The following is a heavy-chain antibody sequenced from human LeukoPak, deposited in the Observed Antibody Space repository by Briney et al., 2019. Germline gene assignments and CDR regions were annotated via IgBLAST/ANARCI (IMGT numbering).Heavy chain of an antibody. J-gene: IGHJ6*03. D-gene: IGHD1-7*01. CDR1: GFTFSSYS. CDR2: ISSSSSYI. V-gene: IGHV3-21*01. Sequence: GGSLRLSCAASGFTFSSYSMNWVRQAPGKGLEWVSSISSSSSYIYYADSVKGRFTISRDNAKNSLYLQMNSLRAEDTAVYYCARMGLELHYYYYYMDVWGKGTTVTVSS. CDR3: ARMGLELHYYYYYMDV.